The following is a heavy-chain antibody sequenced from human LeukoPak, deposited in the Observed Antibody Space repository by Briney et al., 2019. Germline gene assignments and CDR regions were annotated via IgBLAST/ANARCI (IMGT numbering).Heavy chain of an antibody. V-gene: IGHV3-21*04. D-gene: IGHD1-14*01. CDR2: ISSSSSYI. J-gene: IGHJ4*02. CDR1: GFTFSSYS. CDR3: AKDQYTNRPYYFDY. Sequence: PGGSLRLSCAASGFTFSSYSMNWVRQAPGKGLEWVSSISSSSSYIYYADSVKGRFTISRDNAKNSLYLQMNSLRAEDTAVYYCAKDQYTNRPYYFDYWGQGTLVTVSS.